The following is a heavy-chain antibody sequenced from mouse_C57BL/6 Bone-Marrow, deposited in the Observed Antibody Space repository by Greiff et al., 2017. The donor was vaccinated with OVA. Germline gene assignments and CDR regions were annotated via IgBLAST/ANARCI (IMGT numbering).Heavy chain of an antibody. D-gene: IGHD1-1*01. CDR1: GFTFSDYG. J-gene: IGHJ2*01. CDR2: ISSGSSTI. Sequence: EVQGVESGGGLVKPGGSLKLSCAASGFTFSDYGMHWVRQAPEKGLEWVAYISSGSSTIYYADTVKGRFTISRDNARNTLFLQMTSLRYEDTAMYYCARRYYYGEGDYWGQGTTRTVSS. V-gene: IGHV5-17*01. CDR3: ARRYYYGEGDY.